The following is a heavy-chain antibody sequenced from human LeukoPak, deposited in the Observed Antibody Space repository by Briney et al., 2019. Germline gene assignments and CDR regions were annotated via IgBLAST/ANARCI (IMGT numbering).Heavy chain of an antibody. V-gene: IGHV4-4*07. J-gene: IGHJ6*03. CDR1: GGSLSSYY. D-gene: IGHD2-2*01. CDR3: ARVFPAAIHYYYYMDV. Sequence: PSETLSLTXTVSGGSLSSYYWSWIRQPPGKGLEWMGRIYTSGGTNYDPPTQSRVTMSVDTSKNQSSLKLSSVTAADTAVYYCARVFPAAIHYYYYMDVWGKGTTVTVSS. CDR2: IYTSGGT.